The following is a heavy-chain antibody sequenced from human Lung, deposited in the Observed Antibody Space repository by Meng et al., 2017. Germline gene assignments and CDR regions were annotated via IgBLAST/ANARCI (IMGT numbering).Heavy chain of an antibody. CDR1: GYNFPAYY. D-gene: IGHD6-25*01. CDR2: INPKSGDT. Sequence: VRCGGEGKKPGAPVKASCKPSGYNFPAYYIHWVRRAPGQGLEWMGRINPKSGDTHYAQKFQARVTMTGDTSISTAYMELSGLRSDDTAMYYCARDEDISAAGKLFGDYWGQGTLVTVSS. CDR3: ARDEDISAAGKLFGDY. V-gene: IGHV1-2*06. J-gene: IGHJ4*02.